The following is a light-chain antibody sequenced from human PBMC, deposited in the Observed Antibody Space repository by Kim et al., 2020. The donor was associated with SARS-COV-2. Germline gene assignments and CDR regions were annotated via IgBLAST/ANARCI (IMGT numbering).Light chain of an antibody. J-gene: IGKJ1*01. Sequence: DIQMTQSPSTLSASVGDTVTLTCRASQSITPWLAWYQQKPGRAPILLIYEASSLESGVPSRFSGSGSGTEFTLTISSLQPDDFAPYYCQQYSSYPWAFGQGTKVDIK. CDR3: QQYSSYPWA. CDR1: QSITPW. V-gene: IGKV1-5*03. CDR2: EAS.